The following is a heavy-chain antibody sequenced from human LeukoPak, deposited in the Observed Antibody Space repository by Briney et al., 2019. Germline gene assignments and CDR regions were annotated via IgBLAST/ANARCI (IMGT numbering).Heavy chain of an antibody. CDR1: GFTFSSYA. CDR3: AKPDHISVYYYDSSGYYLFDY. Sequence: GGSLRLSCAASGFTFSSYAMSWVRQAPGKGLEWVSAISGSGGSTYYADSEKGRFTISRDNSKNTLYLQMNSLRAEDTAVYYCAKPDHISVYYYDSSGYYLFDYWGQGTLVTVSS. CDR2: ISGSGGST. D-gene: IGHD3-22*01. J-gene: IGHJ4*02. V-gene: IGHV3-23*01.